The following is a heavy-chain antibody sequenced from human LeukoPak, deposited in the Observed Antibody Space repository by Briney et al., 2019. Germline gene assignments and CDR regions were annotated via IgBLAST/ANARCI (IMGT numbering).Heavy chain of an antibody. CDR2: ISGSGHNT. J-gene: IGHJ4*02. CDR1: GFTFSSYA. Sequence: KPGESLSLSCAASGFTFSSYAMIWLRQAPGRGLEWVSAISGSGHNTYYADSVKGRFTISRDNSKNTVYLQMNSLRAEDTALYYCAKWREGTMVYFDYWGQGTLVTVSS. D-gene: IGHD3-10*01. CDR3: AKWREGTMVYFDY. V-gene: IGHV3-23*01.